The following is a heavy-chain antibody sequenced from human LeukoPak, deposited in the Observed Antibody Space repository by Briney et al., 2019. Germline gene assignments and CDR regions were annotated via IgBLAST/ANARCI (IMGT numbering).Heavy chain of an antibody. D-gene: IGHD2-2*01. CDR3: ARSYCSSTSCSPYYYYYMDV. J-gene: IGHJ6*03. CDR1: GGSISSGGYY. Sequence: SGTLSLTCTVSGGSISSGGYYWSWIRQHPGKGLEWIGYIYYSGSTYYNPSLKSRVTISVDTSKNQFSLKLSSVTAADTAVYYCARSYCSSTSCSPYYYYYMDVWGKGTTVTVSS. CDR2: IYYSGST. V-gene: IGHV4-31*03.